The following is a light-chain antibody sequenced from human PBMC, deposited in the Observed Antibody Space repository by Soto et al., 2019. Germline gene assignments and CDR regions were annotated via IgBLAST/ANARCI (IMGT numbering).Light chain of an antibody. CDR3: QHYGNWPPT. CDR1: ESVHRN. V-gene: IGKV3-15*01. CDR2: YAS. J-gene: IGKJ3*01. Sequence: EMVMTQSPATLSVSPGERVTISCRASESVHRNLAWYQQKPGQGPSLLIYYASTRATGVPDRFTGSGSGTEFTLTISSRQSEDFGVYHCQHYGNWPPTFGPGNKLEIK.